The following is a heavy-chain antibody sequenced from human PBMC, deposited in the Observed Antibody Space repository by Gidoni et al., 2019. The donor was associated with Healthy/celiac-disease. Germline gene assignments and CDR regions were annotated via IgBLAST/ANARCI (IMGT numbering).Heavy chain of an antibody. J-gene: IGHJ4*02. Sequence: QVQLVGSGGGVVQPGRSLRLSCAASGFTFSSYAMHWVRQAPGKGLEWVAVISYDGSNKYYADSVKGRFTISRDNSKNTLYLQMNSLRAEDTAVYYCARDFVVRGVIIGYFDYWGQGTLVTVSS. CDR1: GFTFSSYA. V-gene: IGHV3-30-3*01. CDR3: ARDFVVRGVIIGYFDY. D-gene: IGHD3-10*01. CDR2: ISYDGSNK.